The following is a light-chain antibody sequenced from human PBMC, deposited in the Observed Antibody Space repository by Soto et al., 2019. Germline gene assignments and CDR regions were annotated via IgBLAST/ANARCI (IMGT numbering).Light chain of an antibody. CDR1: QSISSW. Sequence: DIQMTQSPSTLSTSVGDRVTITCRASQSISSWLVWYQQKPGKAPKLLIYGASSLEGGVPSRFGGSGSGTEFTLTISSLQPDDFATYYCQQYKTYPWTFGQGTKVEIK. J-gene: IGKJ1*01. V-gene: IGKV1-5*03. CDR3: QQYKTYPWT. CDR2: GAS.